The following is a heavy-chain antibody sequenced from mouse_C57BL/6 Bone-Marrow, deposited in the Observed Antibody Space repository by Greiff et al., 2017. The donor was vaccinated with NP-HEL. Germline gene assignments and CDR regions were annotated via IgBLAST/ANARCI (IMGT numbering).Heavy chain of an antibody. CDR3: ARQGGYDGYYDWYFDV. CDR2: IWSDGST. CDR1: GFSLTSYG. V-gene: IGHV2-6-1*01. J-gene: IGHJ1*03. Sequence: QVQLQQSGPGLVAPSQSLSIPCTVSGFSLTSYGVHWVRQPPGKGLEWLVVIWSDGSTTYNSALKSRLSISKDNSKSQVFLKMNSLQTDDTAMYYCARQGGYDGYYDWYFDVWGTGTTVTVSS. D-gene: IGHD2-3*01.